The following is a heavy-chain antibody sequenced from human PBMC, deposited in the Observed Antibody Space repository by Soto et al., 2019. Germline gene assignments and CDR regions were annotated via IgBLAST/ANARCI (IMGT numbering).Heavy chain of an antibody. J-gene: IGHJ5*02. Sequence: PGGSLRLSCAASGFTFSNYWMHWVRQGPGQGLMWVSRINTDGSRTTYADSVKGRFAISRDNVKNTVYLQVNSLRVEDTAVYYCARVKLGSYDWFDPWGQGTLVTVSS. CDR2: INTDGSRT. V-gene: IGHV3-74*01. CDR1: GFTFSNYW. D-gene: IGHD3-16*01. CDR3: ARVKLGSYDWFDP.